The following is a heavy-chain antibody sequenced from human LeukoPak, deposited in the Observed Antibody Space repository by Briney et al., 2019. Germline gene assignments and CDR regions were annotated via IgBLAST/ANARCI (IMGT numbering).Heavy chain of an antibody. CDR2: IKQDGSEK. V-gene: IGHV3-7*01. CDR1: GFTFNNYW. J-gene: IGHJ4*02. Sequence: GGSLRLSCAASGFTFNNYWMSWVRQAPGKGLEWVANIKQDGSEKYYVDSVKGRFTISRDNAKNSLYLQMNSLRAEDTAVYYCARVGWLPPFDYWGQGTLVTVSS. CDR3: ARVGWLPPFDY. D-gene: IGHD6-19*01.